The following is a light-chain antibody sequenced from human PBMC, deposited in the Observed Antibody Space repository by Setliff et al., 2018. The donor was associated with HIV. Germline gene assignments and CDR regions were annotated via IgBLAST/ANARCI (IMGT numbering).Light chain of an antibody. Sequence: QSVLTQPASVSGSPGQSITISCTGTISDVGSYNLVSWYQQHPGKAPKLMIYDVSKRPSGVSNRFSGSKSGNTASLTISGLQAEDEADYYCASYRPNDLGVFGTGTKVTVL. J-gene: IGLJ1*01. CDR1: ISDVGSYNL. CDR2: DVS. CDR3: ASYRPNDLGV. V-gene: IGLV2-23*02.